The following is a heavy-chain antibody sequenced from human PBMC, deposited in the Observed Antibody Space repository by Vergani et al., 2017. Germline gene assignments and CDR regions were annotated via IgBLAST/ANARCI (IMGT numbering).Heavy chain of an antibody. CDR1: GGSISSSSNY. CDR2: IYYRGST. V-gene: IGHV4-39*02. Sequence: QLQLQESGPGLVKPSETLSLTCTVSGGSISSSSNYWGWIRQPPGKGLEWIGSIYYRGSTYYNPSLKSRVTISVDTSKNQFSLKLSSVTAADTAVYYCARDFRMPSSGYSEYYFDYWGQGTLVSVSS. D-gene: IGHD3-22*01. J-gene: IGHJ4*02. CDR3: ARDFRMPSSGYSEYYFDY.